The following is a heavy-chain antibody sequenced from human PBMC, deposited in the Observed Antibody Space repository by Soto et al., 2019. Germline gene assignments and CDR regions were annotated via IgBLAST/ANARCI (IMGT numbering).Heavy chain of an antibody. J-gene: IGHJ3*02. CDR2: IYYSGST. CDR3: ARDPIVVVKGDAFDI. V-gene: IGHV4-61*01. Sequence: PSETLSLTCTVSGGSVSSGSYSWSWIRQPPGKGLEWIGYIYYSGSTNYNPSLKSRVTISVDTSKNQFSLKLSSVTAADTAVYYCARDPIVVVKGDAFDIWGQGTMVTISS. D-gene: IGHD3-22*01. CDR1: GGSVSSGSYS.